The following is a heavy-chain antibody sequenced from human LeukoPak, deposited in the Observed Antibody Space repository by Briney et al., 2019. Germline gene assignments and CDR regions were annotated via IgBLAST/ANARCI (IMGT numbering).Heavy chain of an antibody. J-gene: IGHJ4*02. CDR2: IYHSGST. CDR3: GEALIAGAGYSFAY. D-gene: IGHD2-21*01. Sequence: SETLSLTCQGSGGSLGSINWCSCVRQPPGKGLEWIGEIYHSGSTNYNPSLKSRVNISVDKSKNQFSLKLSSVTAADTAVYYFGEALIAGAGYSFAYWGRGTLVTVSS. CDR1: GGSLGSINW. V-gene: IGHV4-4*02.